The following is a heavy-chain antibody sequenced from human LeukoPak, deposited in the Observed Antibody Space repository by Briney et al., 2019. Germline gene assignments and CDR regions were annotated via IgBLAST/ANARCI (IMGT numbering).Heavy chain of an antibody. CDR3: ARGTMIVVATEFDY. V-gene: IGHV1-2*02. CDR2: INPNSGGT. D-gene: IGHD3-22*01. J-gene: IGHJ4*02. Sequence: ASVKVSCKASGYTFTGYYMHWVPQAPGQGLEWMGWINPNSGGTNYAQKFQGRVTMTRDTSISTAYMELSRLRSDDTAVYYCARGTMIVVATEFDYWGQGTLVTVSS. CDR1: GYTFTGYY.